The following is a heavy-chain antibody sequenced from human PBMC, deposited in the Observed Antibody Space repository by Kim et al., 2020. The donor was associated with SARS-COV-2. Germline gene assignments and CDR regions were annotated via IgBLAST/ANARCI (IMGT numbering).Heavy chain of an antibody. D-gene: IGHD4-17*01. Sequence: AQKLQGKVTMNPDTSTSTAYMERRSLRSDDTAVYYCARDYYGGNSVGFDPWGQGTLVTVSS. J-gene: IGHJ5*02. CDR3: ARDYYGGNSVGFDP. V-gene: IGHV1-18*01.